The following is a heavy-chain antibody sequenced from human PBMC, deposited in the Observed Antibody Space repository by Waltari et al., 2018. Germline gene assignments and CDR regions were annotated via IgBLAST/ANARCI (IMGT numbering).Heavy chain of an antibody. CDR2: IHHSGST. CDR1: GYSISTDYY. Sequence: QVQLQESGPGLVKPSETLSLTCAVSGYSISTDYYWVWIRQPPGKGLEWIGNIHHSGSTYYNPSLKSRVRISLDTSKNQFSLELSSLTADDTAVYYCARGQGYWGQGTLVTVSS. CDR3: ARGQGY. V-gene: IGHV4-38-2*01. J-gene: IGHJ4*02.